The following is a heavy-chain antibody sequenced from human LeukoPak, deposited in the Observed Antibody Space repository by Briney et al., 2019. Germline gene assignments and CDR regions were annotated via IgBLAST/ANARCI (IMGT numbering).Heavy chain of an antibody. CDR1: GGSISSSSYY. CDR2: IYYSGST. V-gene: IGHV4-39*01. CDR3: ARRGPGAYSSSQYYYYYYMDV. Sequence: SETLSLTRTVPGGSISSSSYYWGWIRQPPGKGLEWIGSIYYSGSTYYNPSLKSRVTISVDTSKNQFSLKLSSVTAADTAVYYCARRGPGAYSSSQYYYYYYMDVWGKGTTVTVSS. D-gene: IGHD6-13*01. J-gene: IGHJ6*03.